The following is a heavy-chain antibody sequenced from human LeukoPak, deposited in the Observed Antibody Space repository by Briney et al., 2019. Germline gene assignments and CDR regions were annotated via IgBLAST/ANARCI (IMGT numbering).Heavy chain of an antibody. V-gene: IGHV4-59*01. D-gene: IGHD5-24*01. Sequence: SETLSLTCTVSGGSISSYYWSWIRQSPGKGLECIGYIHYTGSTNYNPSLKSRVTISVETSKNQFSLKLKSVTAADTAVYYCAGGWLPDKNDFWGQGTLVTVSA. CDR3: AGGWLPDKNDF. CDR2: IHYTGST. J-gene: IGHJ4*02. CDR1: GGSISSYY.